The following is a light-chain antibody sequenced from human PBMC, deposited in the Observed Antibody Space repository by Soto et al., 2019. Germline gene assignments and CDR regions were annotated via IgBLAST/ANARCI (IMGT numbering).Light chain of an antibody. J-gene: IGLJ3*02. V-gene: IGLV2-14*03. CDR3: SSYTNRNTVV. CDR2: DVT. CDR1: SSYVGGYNY. Sequence: QSVLTQPASVSGSPGQSITIFCTGTSSYVGGYNYVSWYQQRPGKPPKLMIYDVTNRPSGVSNRFSGSKSGSTASLTISGLQAEDEGDYYCSSYTNRNTVVFGGGT.